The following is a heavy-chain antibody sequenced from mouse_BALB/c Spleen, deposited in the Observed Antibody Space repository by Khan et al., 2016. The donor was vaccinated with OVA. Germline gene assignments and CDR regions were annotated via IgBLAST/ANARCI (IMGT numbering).Heavy chain of an antibody. J-gene: IGHJ3*01. CDR2: ISIYYGDA. CDR3: ARWSGNSRCVY. CDR1: VYLYTDFA. D-gene: IGHD1-3*01. V-gene: IGHV1S137*01. Sequence: QVQLQQSGAVPVRPGVLVRISCKGSVYLYTDFATHWVKQSHAKRREWIGVISIYYGDADYNQKFRGKATMTVDKSSSTAPMVLARLTSEDSAIYYCARWSGNSRCVYWGQGTLVTVSA.